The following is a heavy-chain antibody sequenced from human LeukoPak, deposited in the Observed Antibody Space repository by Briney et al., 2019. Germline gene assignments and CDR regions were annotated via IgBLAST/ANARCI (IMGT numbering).Heavy chain of an antibody. CDR2: IIPIFGTA. J-gene: IGHJ4*02. CDR1: GGTFSSYA. D-gene: IGHD6-6*01. V-gene: IGHV1-69*06. CDR3: ARVEMYSSSGLFDY. Sequence: SVKVSCKASGGTFSSYAISWVRQAPGQGLEWMGGIIPIFGTANYAQKFQGRVTITADKSTSTAYMELSSLRSEDTAVYYCARVEMYSSSGLFDYWGQGTLVTVSS.